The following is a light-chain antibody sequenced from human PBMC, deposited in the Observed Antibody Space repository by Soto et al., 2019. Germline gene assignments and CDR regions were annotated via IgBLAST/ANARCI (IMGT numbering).Light chain of an antibody. J-gene: IGLJ1*01. CDR3: CSYAGSSTPYV. CDR2: EGS. CDR1: SSDVGSYNL. Sequence: QSVLTQPASVSGSPGQSITISCTGTSSDVGSYNLVPWYQQHPDKAPKLMIYEGSKRPSGVSNRFSGSKSGNTASLTISGLQAEDEADYYCCSYAGSSTPYVFGTGTKVTVL. V-gene: IGLV2-23*01.